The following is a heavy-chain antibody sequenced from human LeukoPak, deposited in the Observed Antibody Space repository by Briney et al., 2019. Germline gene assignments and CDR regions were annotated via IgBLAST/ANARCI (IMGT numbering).Heavy chain of an antibody. CDR2: IYSGGST. J-gene: IGHJ6*02. CDR3: ARGLAGAGYYYGMDV. CDR1: GFTVSSNY. V-gene: IGHV3-53*01. D-gene: IGHD6-19*01. Sequence: GGSLSLSCAASGFTVSSNYMSWVRQAPGKGLQWVSVIYSGGSTYYAASVKGRFTISIDNSKNTLYLQMNSLSAEDTAVYYCARGLAGAGYYYGMDVWGQGTTVTVSS.